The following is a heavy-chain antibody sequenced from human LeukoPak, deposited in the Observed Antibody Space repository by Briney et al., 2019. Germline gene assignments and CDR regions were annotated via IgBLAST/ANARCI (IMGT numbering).Heavy chain of an antibody. CDR2: ISYDGGNK. Sequence: GGSLRLSCAASGFTFSTYTMYWVRQAPGKGLEWVAVISYDGGNKYYADSVKGRFTISRDNSKNTLYLQMNSLRAEDTAVYYCARDWDSSGWTYFDYWGQGTLVTVSS. D-gene: IGHD6-19*01. CDR3: ARDWDSSGWTYFDY. J-gene: IGHJ4*02. V-gene: IGHV3-30-3*01. CDR1: GFTFSTYT.